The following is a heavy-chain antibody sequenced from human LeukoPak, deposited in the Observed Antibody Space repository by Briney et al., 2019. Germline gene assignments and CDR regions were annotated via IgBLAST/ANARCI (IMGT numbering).Heavy chain of an antibody. CDR2: INPGGGDT. Sequence: ASVKVSFKASGYTFNTYYIHWVRQAPGQGPEWMGLINPGGGDTSYAQNLQGRVTMTRDTSTSTVYLELSNLRSEDTAVYYCARGPRGQRFDYWGQGTLVTISS. CDR1: GYTFNTYY. J-gene: IGHJ4*02. D-gene: IGHD1-1*01. CDR3: ARGPRGQRFDY. V-gene: IGHV1-46*02.